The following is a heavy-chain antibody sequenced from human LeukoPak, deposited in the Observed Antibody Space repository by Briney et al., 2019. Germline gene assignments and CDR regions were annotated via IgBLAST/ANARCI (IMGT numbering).Heavy chain of an antibody. CDR1: GGSFSGYY. D-gene: IGHD2-2*01. J-gene: IGHJ6*04. CDR3: ASLAPVPANYYYYYGMDV. Sequence: SETLSLTCAVYGGSFSGYYWSWIRQPPGKGLEWIGEINHSGSTNYNPSLKSRVTISVDTSKNQFSLKLSSVTAADTAVYYCASLAPVPANYYYYYGMDVWGKGTTVTVSS. CDR2: INHSGST. V-gene: IGHV4-34*01.